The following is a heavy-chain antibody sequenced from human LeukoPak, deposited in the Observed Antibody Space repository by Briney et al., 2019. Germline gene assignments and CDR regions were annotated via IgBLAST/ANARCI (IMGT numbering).Heavy chain of an antibody. CDR1: GGTFSSYA. D-gene: IGHD1-26*01. CDR3: ARGGVGATPGPYNWFDP. CDR2: IIPIFGIA. Sequence: ASVKVSCKASGGTFSSYAISWVRQAPGQGLEWMGMIIPIFGIANYAQKFQGRVTITADKSTSTAYMELSSLRSEDTAVYYCARGGVGATPGPYNWFDPWGQGTLVTVSS. V-gene: IGHV1-69*04. J-gene: IGHJ5*02.